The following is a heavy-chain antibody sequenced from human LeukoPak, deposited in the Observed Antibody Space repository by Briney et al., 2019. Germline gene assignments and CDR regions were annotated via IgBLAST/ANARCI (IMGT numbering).Heavy chain of an antibody. Sequence: PSETLSLTRTVSGYSISSGYYWGWIRQPPGKGLEWIGSIYHSGSTYYNPSLKSRVTISVDTSKNQFSLKLSSVTAADTAVYYCARGPMTTVTTGIPAPSQSDYWGQGTLVTVSS. CDR3: ARGPMTTVTTGIPAPSQSDY. V-gene: IGHV4-38-2*02. CDR2: IYHSGST. CDR1: GYSISSGYY. J-gene: IGHJ4*02. D-gene: IGHD4-17*01.